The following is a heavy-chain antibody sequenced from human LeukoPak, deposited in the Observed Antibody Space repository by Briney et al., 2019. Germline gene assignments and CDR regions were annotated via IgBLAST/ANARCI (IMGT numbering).Heavy chain of an antibody. CDR1: GYKFSTSW. V-gene: IGHV5-51*01. J-gene: IGHJ5*02. CDR3: ATVGTTGTRWFDP. D-gene: IGHD1-1*01. CDR2: IFPLDSDT. Sequence: GESLKISCKTSGYKFSTSWIAWVRQMPGKGLEWMGIIFPLDSDTRYSPSLQGQVTISVDKSISTAYLQWSSLKTSDTAIYYCATVGTTGTRWFDPWGQGTLVTVSS.